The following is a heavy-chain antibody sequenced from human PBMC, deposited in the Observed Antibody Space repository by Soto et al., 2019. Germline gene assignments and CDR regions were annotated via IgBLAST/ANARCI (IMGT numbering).Heavy chain of an antibody. CDR3: ASGVVTPAYDY. CDR2: IYSGGST. D-gene: IGHD2-21*02. J-gene: IGHJ4*02. Sequence: GGSLRLSCAASGFTVSSNYMSWVRQAPGKGLEWVSVIYSGGSTYYADSVKGRFTISRDNSKNTLYLQMNSLRAEDTAVYYCASGVVTPAYDYWGQGTLVTVSS. CDR1: GFTVSSNY. V-gene: IGHV3-53*01.